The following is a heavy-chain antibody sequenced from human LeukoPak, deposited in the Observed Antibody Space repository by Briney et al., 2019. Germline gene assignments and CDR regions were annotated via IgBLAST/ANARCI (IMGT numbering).Heavy chain of an antibody. D-gene: IGHD3-10*01. V-gene: IGHV1-69*01. J-gene: IGHJ5*02. Sequence: GSSVKVSCKASGGTFSSYAISWVRQAPGQGLEWMGGIIPIFGTANYAQKFQGRVTITADESTSTAYMELSSLRTEDTAVYYCAREGFTMVRGVTDAWFDPWGQGTLVTVSS. CDR3: AREGFTMVRGVTDAWFDP. CDR2: IIPIFGTA. CDR1: GGTFSSYA.